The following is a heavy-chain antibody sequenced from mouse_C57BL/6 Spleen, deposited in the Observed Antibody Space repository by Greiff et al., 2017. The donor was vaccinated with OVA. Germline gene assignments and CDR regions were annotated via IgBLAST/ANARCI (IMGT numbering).Heavy chain of an antibody. V-gene: IGHV1-53*01. CDR1: GYTFTSYW. CDR3: ARGIYWDYYVEDY. D-gene: IGHD1-1*01. CDR2: INPSNGGT. J-gene: IGHJ2*01. Sequence: QVQLQQSGTELVKPGASVKLSCKASGYTFTSYWMHWVKQRPGQGLEWIGNINPSNGGTNYNEKFKSKATLTVDKSSSTAYMQLSSLTSEDSAVYYCARGIYWDYYVEDYWGQGTTLTVSS.